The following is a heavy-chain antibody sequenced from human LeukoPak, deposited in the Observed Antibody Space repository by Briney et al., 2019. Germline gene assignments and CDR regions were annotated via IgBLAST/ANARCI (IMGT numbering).Heavy chain of an antibody. CDR1: GFTFSSYS. CDR2: ISSSSSYI. V-gene: IGHV3-21*01. D-gene: IGHD6-13*01. J-gene: IGHJ4*02. Sequence: GGSLRLSCAASGFTFSSYSMNWVRQAPGKGLEWVSSISSSSSYIYYADSVKGRFTISRDNSKNTLYLQMNSLRAEDTAVYYCAKEEGVYYFDYWGQGTLVTVSS. CDR3: AKEEGVYYFDY.